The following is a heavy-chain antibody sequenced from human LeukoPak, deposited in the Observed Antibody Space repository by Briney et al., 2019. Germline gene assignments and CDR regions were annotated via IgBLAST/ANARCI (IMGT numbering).Heavy chain of an antibody. CDR1: GYTFTGYY. J-gene: IGHJ4*02. CDR3: ARTMVAGSNSGFDY. D-gene: IGHD6-19*01. Sequence: ASVNVSCKASGYTFTGYYMHWVRQAPGQGLEWMGWINPNSGGTNYAQKFQGRVTMTRDTSISTAYMEPSRLRSDDTAVYYCARTMVAGSNSGFDYWGQGTLVTVSS. V-gene: IGHV1-2*02. CDR2: INPNSGGT.